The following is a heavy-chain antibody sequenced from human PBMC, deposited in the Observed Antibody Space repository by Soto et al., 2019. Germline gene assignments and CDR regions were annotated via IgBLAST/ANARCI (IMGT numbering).Heavy chain of an antibody. V-gene: IGHV3-30-3*01. J-gene: IGHJ4*02. CDR1: GFTFSSYA. CDR3: ARGLYSSGSLGY. CDR2: ISYDGSNK. D-gene: IGHD3-22*01. Sequence: VGSLRLSCAASGFTFSSYAMHWVRQAPGKGLEWVAVISYDGSNKYYADSVKGRFTISRDNSKNTLYLQMNSLRAEDTAVYYCARGLYSSGSLGYWGQGTLVTVSS.